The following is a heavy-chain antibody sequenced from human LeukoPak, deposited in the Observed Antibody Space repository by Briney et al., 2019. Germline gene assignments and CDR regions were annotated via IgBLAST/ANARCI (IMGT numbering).Heavy chain of an antibody. V-gene: IGHV4-34*01. J-gene: IGHJ5*02. CDR1: GGSFSGYY. Sequence: SETLSLTCAVHGGSFSGYYWSWIRQPPGKGLEWIGEINHTGSTNYNPSLKSRVTISVDTSKNQFSLKLSSVTAADTAMYYCARGEAGYCSSTSCYGFRWFDPWGQGTLVTVSS. CDR2: INHTGST. CDR3: ARGEAGYCSSTSCYGFRWFDP. D-gene: IGHD2-2*01.